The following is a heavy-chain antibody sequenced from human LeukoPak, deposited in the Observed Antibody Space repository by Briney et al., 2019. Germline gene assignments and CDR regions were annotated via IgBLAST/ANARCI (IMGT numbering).Heavy chain of an antibody. J-gene: IGHJ6*02. V-gene: IGHV3-30*18. Sequence: PGRSLRLSCAASGFTFSNYGMHWVRQAPGKGLEWVAVISYDGSDKYYAGSVKGRLTISKDNSKNTLYLQMNSLRAVDTAVYYCAKGGYCSTTSCTPWGMDVWGQGTTVTVSS. CDR2: ISYDGSDK. D-gene: IGHD2-2*01. CDR1: GFTFSNYG. CDR3: AKGGYCSTTSCTPWGMDV.